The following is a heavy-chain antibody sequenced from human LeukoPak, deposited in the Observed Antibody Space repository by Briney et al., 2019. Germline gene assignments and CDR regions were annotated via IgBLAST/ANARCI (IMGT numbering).Heavy chain of an antibody. CDR1: GYSISSGYY. J-gene: IGHJ4*02. CDR2: IYHSGST. CDR3: ARDLIDGDYFYFDY. V-gene: IGHV4-38-2*02. D-gene: IGHD4-17*01. Sequence: SETLSLTCTVSGYSISSGYYWGWIRQPPGKGLEWIGSIYHSGSTYYNPSLKSRVTISVDTSKNQFSLKLSSVTAADTAVYYCARDLIDGDYFYFDYWGQGTLVTVPS.